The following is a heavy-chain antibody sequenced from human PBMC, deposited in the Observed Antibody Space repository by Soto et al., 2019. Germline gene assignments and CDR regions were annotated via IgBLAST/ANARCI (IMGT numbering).Heavy chain of an antibody. CDR2: INAGNGNT. CDR1: GYTFTSYA. D-gene: IGHD3-10*01. V-gene: IGHV1-3*01. J-gene: IGHJ6*03. Sequence: ASVKVSCKASGYTFTSYAMHWVRQAPGQRLEWMGWINAGNGNTKYSQKFQGRVNITRDTSESTAYMELSSLRSEDTAVYYCAREGRAGGSYYYYMDVWGKGTTVTVSS. CDR3: AREGRAGGSYYYYMDV.